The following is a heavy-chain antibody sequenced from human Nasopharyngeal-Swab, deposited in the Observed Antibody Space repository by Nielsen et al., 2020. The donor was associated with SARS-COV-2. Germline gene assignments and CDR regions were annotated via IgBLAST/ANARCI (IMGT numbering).Heavy chain of an antibody. CDR2: INAGNGNT. J-gene: IGHJ4*02. V-gene: IGHV1-3*01. Sequence: WVRQAPGQRLEWVGWINAGNGNTKYSQKFQGRVTITRDTSASTAYMELSSLRSEDTAVYYCARDLRTTVTGGDYWGQGTLVTVSS. CDR3: ARDLRTTVTGGDY. D-gene: IGHD4-17*01.